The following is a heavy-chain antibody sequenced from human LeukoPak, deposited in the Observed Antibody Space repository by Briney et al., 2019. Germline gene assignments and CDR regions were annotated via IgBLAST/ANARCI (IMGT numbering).Heavy chain of an antibody. CDR2: ISGSGGST. J-gene: IGHJ4*02. Sequence: AGGSLRLSCAASGFTFSSYAMGWVRQAPGKGLEWVSAISGSGGSTYYADSVKGRFTISRDNSKNTLYLQMNSLRAEETAVYYCAKDLFWDSSGYYYDYWGQGTLVTVSS. D-gene: IGHD3-22*01. CDR3: AKDLFWDSSGYYYDY. CDR1: GFTFSSYA. V-gene: IGHV3-23*01.